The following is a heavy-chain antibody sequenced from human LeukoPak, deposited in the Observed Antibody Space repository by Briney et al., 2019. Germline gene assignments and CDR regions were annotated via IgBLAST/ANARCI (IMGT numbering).Heavy chain of an antibody. V-gene: IGHV1-69*04. CDR2: IIPILGIA. J-gene: IGHJ4*02. Sequence: ASVKVSCKASGGTFSSYAISWVRQAPGQGLEWMGRIIPILGIANYAQKFQGRVTMTRDTSTSTVYMELSSLRSEDTAVYYCARVPTGYSSSWYDYYFDYWGQGTLVTVSS. D-gene: IGHD6-13*01. CDR3: ARVPTGYSSSWYDYYFDY. CDR1: GGTFSSYA.